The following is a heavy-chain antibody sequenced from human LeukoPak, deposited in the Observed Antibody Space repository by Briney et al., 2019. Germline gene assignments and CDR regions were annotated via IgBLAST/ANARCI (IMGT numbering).Heavy chain of an antibody. CDR2: IGGSGGST. J-gene: IGHJ4*02. V-gene: IGHV3-23*01. Sequence: GGSLRLSCAASGFTFSSYAMSWVRQAPGKGLEWVSAIGGSGGSTYYADSVKGRFTISRDNSKNTLYLQMNSLRAEDTAVYYCAKDGDRGYSCGSGYWGQGTLVTVSS. D-gene: IGHD5-18*01. CDR1: GFTFSSYA. CDR3: AKDGDRGYSCGSGY.